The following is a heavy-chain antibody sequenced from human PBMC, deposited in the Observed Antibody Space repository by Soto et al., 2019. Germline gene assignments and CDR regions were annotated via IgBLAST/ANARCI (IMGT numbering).Heavy chain of an antibody. D-gene: IGHD3-22*01. CDR3: ARDTGYYDSSGYYLDAFDI. Sequence: GGSLRLSCAASGFTFSSYIMNGVRQAPGKGLEWVSSISISSSYIYYADSVNGRFTISRDNAKNSLYLQMNSLRAEDTAVYYCARDTGYYDSSGYYLDAFDIWGQGTMVTVSS. J-gene: IGHJ3*02. CDR1: GFTFSSYI. V-gene: IGHV3-21*01. CDR2: ISISSSYI.